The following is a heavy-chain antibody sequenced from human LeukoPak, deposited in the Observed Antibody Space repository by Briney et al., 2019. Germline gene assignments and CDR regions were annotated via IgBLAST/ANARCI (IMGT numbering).Heavy chain of an antibody. CDR1: GGSFSGYY. D-gene: IGHD2-2*01. Sequence: SETLSLTCAVYGGSFSGYYWSWIRQPPGKGLEWIGEINHSGSTNYNPSLKSRVTISVDTSKNQFSLKLSSVTAADMAVYYCARGLRGVVVVPAAMGKGFDYWGQGTLVTVSS. CDR3: ARGLRGVVVVPAAMGKGFDY. J-gene: IGHJ4*02. CDR2: INHSGST. V-gene: IGHV4-34*01.